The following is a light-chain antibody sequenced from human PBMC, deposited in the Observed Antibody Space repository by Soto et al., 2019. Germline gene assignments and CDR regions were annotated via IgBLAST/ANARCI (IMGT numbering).Light chain of an antibody. Sequence: DIQMTQSPSSLSASVGDRVSITCQTSDIISNYLNWYQQKPGEAPRLLIYAASTLQSGVPSRFRGSGSGTEFTLTITSLQPEDFATYYCQQGYTTPRTFGQGTKLEI. V-gene: IGKV1-39*01. CDR3: QQGYTTPRT. CDR2: AAS. CDR1: DIISNY. J-gene: IGKJ2*02.